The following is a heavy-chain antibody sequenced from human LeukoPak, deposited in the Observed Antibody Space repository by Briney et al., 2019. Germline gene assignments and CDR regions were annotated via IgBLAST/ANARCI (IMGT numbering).Heavy chain of an antibody. D-gene: IGHD4-11*01. J-gene: IGHJ4*02. Sequence: GGSLRLSCAASGFTFSSYWMSWVRQAPGKGLEWVANIKQDGSEKYYVDSVKGRFTISRDNARYSLYLQMNSLRAEDTAVYYCARDSHPTVTTSFDYWGQGTLVTVSS. CDR1: GFTFSSYW. V-gene: IGHV3-7*01. CDR3: ARDSHPTVTTSFDY. CDR2: IKQDGSEK.